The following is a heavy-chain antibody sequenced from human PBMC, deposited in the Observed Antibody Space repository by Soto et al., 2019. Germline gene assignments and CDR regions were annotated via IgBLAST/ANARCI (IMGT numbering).Heavy chain of an antibody. CDR1: GGSISSSSYY. CDR2: IYYSGST. V-gene: IGHV4-39*01. Sequence: QLQLQESGPGLVKPSETLSLTCTVSGGSISSSSYYWGWIRQPPGKGLEWIGSIYYSGSTYYNPSLKIRVTIAVDTSKNQFSLRLSSVTAADTAVYYCARNGVGETTVGTSDAFDIWGQGTMVTVSS. CDR3: ARNGVGETTVGTSDAFDI. J-gene: IGHJ3*02. D-gene: IGHD4-17*01.